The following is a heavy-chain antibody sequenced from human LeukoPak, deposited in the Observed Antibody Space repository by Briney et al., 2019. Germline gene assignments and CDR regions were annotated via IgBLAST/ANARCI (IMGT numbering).Heavy chain of an antibody. J-gene: IGHJ6*02. CDR2: ISSSSSSYI. V-gene: IGHV3-21*04. CDR3: AKNLYCGGGSCYPSALGMDV. CDR1: GFTFSDYG. D-gene: IGHD2-15*01. Sequence: GGSLRLSCAAPGFTFSDYGMNWVRQAPGKGLEWVSSISSSSSSYIYYTDSVKGRFTISRDNSKNTLFLQMNSLRAEDTAVYYCAKNLYCGGGSCYPSALGMDVWGQGTTVTVSS.